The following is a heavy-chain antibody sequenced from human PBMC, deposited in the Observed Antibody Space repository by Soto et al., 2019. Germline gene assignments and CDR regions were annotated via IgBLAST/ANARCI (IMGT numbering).Heavy chain of an antibody. Sequence: QVQLAESGGGVVEPGRTMSLSCVASGFIFSTYAMYWVRQAPGTGLEWVTFISYEGSKKDYADSVKGRFNISRDNSKTTVYLQMNSLRPEDTAVYYCARSLLIFDWMGFDGMDVWGQGATVTVSS. CDR1: GFIFSTYA. CDR3: ARSLLIFDWMGFDGMDV. V-gene: IGHV3-30*01. CDR2: ISYEGSKK. J-gene: IGHJ6*02. D-gene: IGHD3-9*01.